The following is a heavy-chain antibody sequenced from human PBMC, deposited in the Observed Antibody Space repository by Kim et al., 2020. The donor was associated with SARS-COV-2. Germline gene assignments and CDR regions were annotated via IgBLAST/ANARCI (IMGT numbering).Heavy chain of an antibody. CDR2: TT. Sequence: TTNYNPALKSRVAFSTDTSKNQLSLTLKSVTAADTAIYYCSKRKSSGFYYWGQGTLVTVSS. V-gene: IGHV4-34*01. J-gene: IGHJ4*02. CDR3: SKRKSSGFYY. D-gene: IGHD3-22*01.